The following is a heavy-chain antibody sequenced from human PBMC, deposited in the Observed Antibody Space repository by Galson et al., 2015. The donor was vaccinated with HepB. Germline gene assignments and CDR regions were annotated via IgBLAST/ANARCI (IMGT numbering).Heavy chain of an antibody. J-gene: IGHJ4*02. CDR3: ARGPALPRTTVTPN. D-gene: IGHD4-17*01. CDR1: GFTFSSYA. V-gene: IGHV3-30*04. CDR2: ISYDGSNK. Sequence: SLRLSCAASGFTFSSYAMHWVRQAPGKGLEWVAVISYDGSNKYYADSVKGRFTISRDNSKNTLYLQMNSLRAEDTAVYYCARGPALPRTTVTPNWGQGTLVTVSS.